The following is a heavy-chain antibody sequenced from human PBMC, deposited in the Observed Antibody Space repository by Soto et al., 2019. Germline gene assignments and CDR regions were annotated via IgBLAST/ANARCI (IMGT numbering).Heavy chain of an antibody. V-gene: IGHV1-69*06. Sequence: QVQLLPPGAEVNKPGSSVTVSCKASVGTFTSYAISWVRQAPGQGLERMGGIVPVFGTATYAQSFQDRVTITEDRSASTAYLEMSDVSTDDTAVYYCAVGPRWSRSQRPRGGMHVWGQGTSVIVSS. D-gene: IGHD3-3*01. CDR1: VGTFTSYA. CDR3: AVGPRWSRSQRPRGGMHV. J-gene: IGHJ6*02. CDR2: IVPVFGTA.